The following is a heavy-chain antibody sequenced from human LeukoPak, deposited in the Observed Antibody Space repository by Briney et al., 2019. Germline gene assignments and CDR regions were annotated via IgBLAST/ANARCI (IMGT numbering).Heavy chain of an antibody. CDR2: ISSSGSTI. CDR3: ARENYDSSGSDGPFDY. J-gene: IGHJ4*02. Sequence: GGSLRLSCAASGFTFSSYEMNWVRQAPGKGLEWVSYISSSGSTIYYADSVKGRFSISRDHAKNSLYLQMNSLRAEDTAVYYCARENYDSSGSDGPFDYWGQGTLVTVSS. V-gene: IGHV3-48*03. CDR1: GFTFSSYE. D-gene: IGHD3-22*01.